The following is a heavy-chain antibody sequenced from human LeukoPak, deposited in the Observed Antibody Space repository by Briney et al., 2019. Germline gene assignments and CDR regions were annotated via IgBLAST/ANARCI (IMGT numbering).Heavy chain of an antibody. CDR1: EFTFAGYA. D-gene: IGHD3-16*01. Sequence: GGSLRLSCAASEFTFAGYAMSWVRQAPGKGLEWVSVIYTGGYTYYADAVQGRFTISRDLSQNTVFLHMNSLRAEDTALYYCARDHNDLDAFDVWGQGTMVTVSS. J-gene: IGHJ3*01. CDR2: IYTGGYT. CDR3: ARDHNDLDAFDV. V-gene: IGHV3-53*05.